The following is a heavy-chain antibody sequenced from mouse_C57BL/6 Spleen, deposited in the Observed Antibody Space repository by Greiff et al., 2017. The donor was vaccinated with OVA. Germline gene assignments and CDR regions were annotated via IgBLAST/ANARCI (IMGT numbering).Heavy chain of an antibody. CDR3: VITPSYYYAMDY. J-gene: IGHJ4*01. CDR2: IYPGSGST. D-gene: IGHD2-4*01. CDR1: GYTFTSYW. Sequence: VKLQQPGAELVKPGASVKMSCKASGYTFTSYWITWVKQRPGQGLEWIGDIYPGSGSTNYNEKFKSKATLTVDTSSSTAYMQLSSLTSEDSAVYYCVITPSYYYAMDYWGQGTSVTVSS. V-gene: IGHV1-55*01.